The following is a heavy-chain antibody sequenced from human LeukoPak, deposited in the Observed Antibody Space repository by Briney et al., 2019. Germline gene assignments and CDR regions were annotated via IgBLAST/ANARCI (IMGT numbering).Heavy chain of an antibody. CDR2: ISYSGST. CDR1: GDSISNYY. V-gene: IGHV4-59*01. D-gene: IGHD3-10*01. J-gene: IGHJ4*02. CDR3: AGDTYGSDY. Sequence: SETLSLTCTVSGDSISNYYWNWIRRPLGKGLEWIGYISYSGSTSYSPSLKSRVTISLDTSEKQLSLKLSSVTAADTAVYFCAGDTYGSDYWGQGTLVTVSS.